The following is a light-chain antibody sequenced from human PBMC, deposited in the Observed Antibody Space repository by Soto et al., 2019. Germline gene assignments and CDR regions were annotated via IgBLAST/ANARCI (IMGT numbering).Light chain of an antibody. Sequence: DIQLTQSPSFLSASVGDRVTITCRASQDISSDLAWYQQRPGKVPRFLTHSASTLQSGVPSRFSATGSGTTFTLTISSLQPEDIATYYCQQLNRSPRTFGQGTKVEV. CDR1: QDISSD. J-gene: IGKJ1*01. V-gene: IGKV1-9*01. CDR3: QQLNRSPRT. CDR2: SAS.